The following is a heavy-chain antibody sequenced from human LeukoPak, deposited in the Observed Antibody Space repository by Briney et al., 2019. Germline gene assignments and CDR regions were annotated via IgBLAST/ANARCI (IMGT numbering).Heavy chain of an antibody. CDR2: ISGSGGST. CDR1: GFTFSSYA. D-gene: IGHD3-10*01. V-gene: IGHV3-23*01. Sequence: GGSLRLSCAASGFTFSSYAMSWVRQAPGKGLEWVSAISGSGGSTHYADSVKGRFTISRDNSKNTLYLQMNSLRAEDTAVYYCAKAPYYGSGSSFYYFDYWGQGTLVTVSS. J-gene: IGHJ4*02. CDR3: AKAPYYGSGSSFYYFDY.